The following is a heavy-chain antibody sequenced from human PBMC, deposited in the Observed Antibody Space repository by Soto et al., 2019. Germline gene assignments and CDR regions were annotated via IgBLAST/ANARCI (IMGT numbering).Heavy chain of an antibody. V-gene: IGHV1-18*01. Sequence: AASVKVSCKASGYTFTSYGISWVRQAPGQGLEWMGWISAYNGNTNYAQKLQGRVTMTTDTSTSTAYMELRSLRSDDTAVYYCARDLRGEAYNWFDPWGQGTLVTVSS. D-gene: IGHD3-10*01. J-gene: IGHJ5*02. CDR3: ARDLRGEAYNWFDP. CDR2: ISAYNGNT. CDR1: GYTFTSYG.